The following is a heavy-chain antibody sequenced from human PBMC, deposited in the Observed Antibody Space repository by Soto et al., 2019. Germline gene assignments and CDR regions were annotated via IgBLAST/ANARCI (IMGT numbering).Heavy chain of an antibody. D-gene: IGHD6-13*01. CDR2: IKQDGSEK. CDR1: GFTFSSYW. Sequence: GGSLRLSCAASGFTFSSYWMSWVRQAPGKGLEWVANIKQDGSEKYYVDSVKGRFTISRDNAKNSLYLQMNSLRAEDTAVYYCARGLVGSWFKPDAFDIWGQGTMVTVSS. V-gene: IGHV3-7*01. CDR3: ARGLVGSWFKPDAFDI. J-gene: IGHJ3*02.